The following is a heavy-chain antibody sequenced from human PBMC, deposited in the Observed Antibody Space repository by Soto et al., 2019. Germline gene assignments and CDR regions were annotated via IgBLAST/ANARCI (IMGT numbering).Heavy chain of an antibody. Sequence: PSETLSLTCTVSGGSISCGGYYWSWIRQHPGKGLEWIGYIYYSGSTYYNPSLKSRVTISVDTSKNQFSLKLSSVTAADTAVYYCARTPLYGDYGVSYYYYGMDVWGQGTTVTVSS. J-gene: IGHJ6*02. V-gene: IGHV4-31*03. CDR1: GGSISCGGYY. D-gene: IGHD4-17*01. CDR2: IYYSGST. CDR3: ARTPLYGDYGVSYYYYGMDV.